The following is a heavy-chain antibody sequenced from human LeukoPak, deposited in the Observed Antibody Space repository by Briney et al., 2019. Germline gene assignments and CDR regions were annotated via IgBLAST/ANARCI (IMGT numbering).Heavy chain of an antibody. CDR2: FGPEDGET. D-gene: IGHD5-12*01. Sequence: ASVKVSCKVSGYTLTELSMHWVRQAPGKGLEWMGGFGPEDGETIYAQKFQGRVTMTEDTSTDTAYMELSSLRSEDTAVYYCATAVLFLGGGYREYYFDYWGQGTLVTVSS. CDR3: ATAVLFLGGGYREYYFDY. J-gene: IGHJ4*02. CDR1: GYTLTELS. V-gene: IGHV1-24*01.